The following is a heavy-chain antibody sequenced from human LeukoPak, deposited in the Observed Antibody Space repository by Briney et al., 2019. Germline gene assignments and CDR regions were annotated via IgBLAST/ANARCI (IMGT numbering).Heavy chain of an antibody. CDR3: AKDEYYYDSSGYVY. Sequence: PGGSLRLSCAASGFTFSSYAMSWVRQAPGKGLEWVSAISGSGGSTYYADSVKGRFIISRDNSKNTLYLQMNSLRAEDTAVYYCAKDEYYYDSSGYVYWGQGTLVTVSS. CDR2: ISGSGGST. J-gene: IGHJ4*02. CDR1: GFTFSSYA. D-gene: IGHD3-22*01. V-gene: IGHV3-23*01.